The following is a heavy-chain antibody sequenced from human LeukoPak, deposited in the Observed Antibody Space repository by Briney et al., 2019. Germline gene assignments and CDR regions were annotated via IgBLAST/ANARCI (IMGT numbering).Heavy chain of an antibody. CDR3: ARDFYDYVWGSYRRGDYFDY. Sequence: SVKVSCKASGGTFSSYAISWVRQAPGQGLEWMGRIIPILGIANYAQKFQGRVTITADKSTSTAYMELSSLRSEDTAVYYCARDFYDYVWGSYRRGDYFDYWGQGTLVTVSS. V-gene: IGHV1-69*04. CDR2: IIPILGIA. J-gene: IGHJ4*02. CDR1: GGTFSSYA. D-gene: IGHD3-16*02.